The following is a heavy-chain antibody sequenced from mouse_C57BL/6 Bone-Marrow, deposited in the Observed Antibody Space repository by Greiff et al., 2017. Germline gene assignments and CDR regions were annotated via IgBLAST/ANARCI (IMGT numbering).Heavy chain of an antibody. CDR1: GFTFSDFY. V-gene: IGHV7-1*01. D-gene: IGHD1-1*01. CDR2: SRNKANDYTT. CDR3: ARDALSYYGSRVWYFDV. Sequence: EVKVVESGGGLVQSGRSLRLSCATSGFTFSDFYMEWVRQAPGKGLEWIAASRNKANDYTTEYSASVKGRFIVSRDTSQSILYLQMNALRAEDTAMYYCARDALSYYGSRVWYFDVWGTGTTVTVSS. J-gene: IGHJ1*03.